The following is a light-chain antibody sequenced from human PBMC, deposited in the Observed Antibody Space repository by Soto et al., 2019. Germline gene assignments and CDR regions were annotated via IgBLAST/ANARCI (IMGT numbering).Light chain of an antibody. J-gene: IGKJ5*01. CDR1: QRISSF. V-gene: IGKV1-39*01. Sequence: DIQMTQSPSSLSASVGDRVAITCRASQRISSFLNWYQQKPGRAHKLLIYAASTLQSGVPSRFSGSGSGTAFTLTISSLQPEDFATYYCQQNYSPPPITFGQGTRLEIK. CDR3: QQNYSPPPIT. CDR2: AAS.